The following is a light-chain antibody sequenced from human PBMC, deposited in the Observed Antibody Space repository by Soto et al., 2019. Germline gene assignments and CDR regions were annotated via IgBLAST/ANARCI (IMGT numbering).Light chain of an antibody. CDR2: AAS. CDR1: QSVSSSY. CDR3: QQFGDSPWT. J-gene: IGKJ1*01. Sequence: EIVLTQSPGTLSLSPGERATLSCRASQSVSSSYLAWYKQKPGQAPRLLIYAASTRATGIPDRFSVSGSGTDFTLTISRLEPEDLTVYYCQQFGDSPWTLGKGTKVEIK. V-gene: IGKV3-20*01.